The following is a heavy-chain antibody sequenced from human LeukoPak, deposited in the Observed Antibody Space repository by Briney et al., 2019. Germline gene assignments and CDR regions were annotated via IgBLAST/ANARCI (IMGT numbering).Heavy chain of an antibody. Sequence: GASVKVSCKASGGTFSSYAISWVRQAPGHGLEWMGGIIPIFGTANYAQKFQGRVTITTDESTSTAYMELSSLRSEDTAVYYCARGDIVVVPAATFWYNWFDPWGQGTLVTVSS. V-gene: IGHV1-69*05. CDR1: GGTFSSYA. CDR3: ARGDIVVVPAATFWYNWFDP. D-gene: IGHD2-2*01. J-gene: IGHJ5*02. CDR2: IIPIFGTA.